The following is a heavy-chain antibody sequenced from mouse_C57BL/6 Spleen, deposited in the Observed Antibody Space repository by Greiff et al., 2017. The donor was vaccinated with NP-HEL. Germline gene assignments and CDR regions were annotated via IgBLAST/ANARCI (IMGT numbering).Heavy chain of an antibody. CDR2: IDPSDSYT. Sequence: QVQLQQPGAELVMPGASVKLSCKASGYTFTSYWMHWVKQRPGQGLEWIGEIDPSDSYTNYNQKFKGKSTLTVDKSSSTAYMQLSSLTSEDSAVYYCARGGTDNYAMDYWGQGTSVTVSS. V-gene: IGHV1-69*01. D-gene: IGHD3-3*01. CDR3: ARGGTDNYAMDY. J-gene: IGHJ4*01. CDR1: GYTFTSYW.